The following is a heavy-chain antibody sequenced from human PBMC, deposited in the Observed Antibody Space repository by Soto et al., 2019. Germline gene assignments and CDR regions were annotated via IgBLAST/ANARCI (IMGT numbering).Heavy chain of an antibody. D-gene: IGHD1-26*01. CDR3: ARGEQYSGRIFDY. J-gene: IGHJ4*01. CDR2: IYYSWST. Sequence: PSSPLSLTSAVCGVSISSGDYYWSWIRQPPGKGLEWIGYIYYSWSTYYNPSLKSRITINPDTSKNQYSLQLNSVTPEDTAVYFCARGEQYSGRIFDYWGQGTLVTVSS. CDR1: GVSISSGDYY. V-gene: IGHV4-30-4*01.